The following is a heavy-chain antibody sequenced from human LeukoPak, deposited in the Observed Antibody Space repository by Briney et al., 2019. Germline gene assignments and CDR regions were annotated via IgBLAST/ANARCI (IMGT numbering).Heavy chain of an antibody. D-gene: IGHD3-16*02. CDR3: ARAGDLLSYAFDI. CDR2: IFHTGST. V-gene: IGHV4-38-2*02. Sequence: SETLSLTCTVSGDSISSGNYWGWIRQPPGKGLEWIGSIFHTGSTYFNLSLKSRVTISVDTSKNQFSLRLSSVTAADTAVYYCARAGDLLSYAFDIWGQGTMVTVSS. CDR1: GDSISSGNY. J-gene: IGHJ3*02.